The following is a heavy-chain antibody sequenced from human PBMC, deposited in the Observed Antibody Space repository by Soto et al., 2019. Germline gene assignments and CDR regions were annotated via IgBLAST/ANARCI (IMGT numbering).Heavy chain of an antibody. CDR2: ISYDGSNK. V-gene: IGHV3-30*18. J-gene: IGHJ3*02. Sequence: QVQLVESGGGVVQPGRSLRLSCAASGFTFSSYGMHWVRQAPGKGLEWVALISYDGSNKYYADSVKGRFTISRDNSKNTLYLQMNSLRTEATAVYYRAKDLGHGGRGAFDIWGQGTMVTVSS. CDR1: GFTFSSYG. CDR3: AKDLGHGGRGAFDI. D-gene: IGHD7-27*01.